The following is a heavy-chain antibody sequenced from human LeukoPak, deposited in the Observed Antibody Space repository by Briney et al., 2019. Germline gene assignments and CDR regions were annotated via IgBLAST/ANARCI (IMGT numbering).Heavy chain of an antibody. V-gene: IGHV1-2*02. CDR2: INPNSGGT. CDR1: GYTFTGYY. CDR3: ARDAPTHDFWSGLNWFDP. D-gene: IGHD3-3*01. J-gene: IGHJ5*02. Sequence: GASVKVSCKASGYTFTGYYMHWVRQAPGQGLEWMGWINPNSGGTNYAQKFQGRVTMTRDTSISTAYMELSRLRSDDTAVYYCARDAPTHDFWSGLNWFDPWGQGTLVTVSS.